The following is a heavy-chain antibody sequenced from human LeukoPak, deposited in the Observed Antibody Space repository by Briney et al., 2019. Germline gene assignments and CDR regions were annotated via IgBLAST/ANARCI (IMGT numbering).Heavy chain of an antibody. CDR3: AREDCSSTSCYFTI. J-gene: IGHJ3*02. Sequence: SQTLSLTCTVSGGSISSGGYYWSWIRQHPGKGLVWIGYIYYSGSTYYNPSLKSRVTISVDTSKNQFSLKLSSVTAADTAVYYCAREDCSSTSCYFTIWGQGTMVTVSS. CDR1: GGSISSGGYY. CDR2: IYYSGST. D-gene: IGHD2-2*01. V-gene: IGHV4-31*03.